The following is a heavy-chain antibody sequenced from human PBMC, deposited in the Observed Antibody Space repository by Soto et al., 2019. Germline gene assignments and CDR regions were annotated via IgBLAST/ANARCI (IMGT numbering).Heavy chain of an antibody. J-gene: IGHJ6*02. CDR2: INPKSGGT. D-gene: IGHD2-8*01. CDR1: GYSFTDYH. CDR3: ARGHSTDCSNGVCSFFYNPEMDV. V-gene: IGHV1-2*04. Sequence: GASVKVSCKASGYSFTDYHIHWVRQAPGQGLEWLGRINPKSGGTSTAQKFQGWVTMTRDRPISTVYMELTRLRSDDTAVYFCARGHSTDCSNGVCSFFYNPEMDVWGQGTTVTVSS.